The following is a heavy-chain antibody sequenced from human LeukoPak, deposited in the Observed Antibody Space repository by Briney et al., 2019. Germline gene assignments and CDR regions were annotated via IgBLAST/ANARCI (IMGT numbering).Heavy chain of an antibody. V-gene: IGHV4-34*01. CDR2: INHSGST. CDR3: ARGKGSSSSRGNYYYGMDV. CDR1: GGSFSGYY. Sequence: PSETLSLTCAVYGGSFSGYYWSWTRQPPGKGLEWIGEINHSGSTNYNPSLKSRVTISVDTSKNQFSLKLSSVTAADTAVYYCARGKGSSSSRGNYYYGMDVWGQGTTVTVSS. J-gene: IGHJ6*02. D-gene: IGHD6-6*01.